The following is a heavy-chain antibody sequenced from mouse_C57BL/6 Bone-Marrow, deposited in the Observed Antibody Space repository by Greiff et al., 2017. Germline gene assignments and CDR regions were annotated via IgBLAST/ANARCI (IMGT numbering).Heavy chain of an antibody. D-gene: IGHD2-1*01. CDR3: AREGDNGNYVPRYFDV. CDR1: GYTFTSYW. J-gene: IGHJ1*03. V-gene: IGHV1-64*01. Sequence: QVQLQQPGAELVKPGASVKLSCKASGYTFTSYWMHWVKQRPGQGLEWIGMIHPNSGSTNYNEKFKSKATLTVDKSSSPAYMQLSSLTSEDSAVYYCAREGDNGNYVPRYFDVWGTGTTVTVSS. CDR2: IHPNSGST.